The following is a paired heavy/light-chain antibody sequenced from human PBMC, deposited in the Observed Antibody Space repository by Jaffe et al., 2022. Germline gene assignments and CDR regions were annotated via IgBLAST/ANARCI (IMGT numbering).Light chain of an antibody. CDR1: QGISSF. CDR2: RAS. V-gene: IGKV1-9*01. CDR3: QQLNSYPKT. J-gene: IGKJ4*01. Sequence: DIQLTQSPSFLSASVGDRVTITCRASQGISSFLAWYQQKPGKAPELLIYRASTLQNGVPSRFSGSGSGTEFTLTISSLQPEDFATYYCQQLNSYPKTFGGGTKVDIK.
Heavy chain of an antibody. CDR3: AGGPPDYDFLTGEVVGGAFHI. Sequence: EVQLVESGGGLVQPGGSLRLSCAASGFTFMTYDMHWVRQVKGKGLEWVSFIGISGDTQYADSVKGRFTVSREDAKNFLYLQMNALSAGDSAVYYCAGGPPDYDFLTGEVVGGAFHIWGQGTLVTVSS. CDR2: IGISGDT. J-gene: IGHJ3*02. D-gene: IGHD3-9*01. V-gene: IGHV3-13*01. CDR1: GFTFMTYD.